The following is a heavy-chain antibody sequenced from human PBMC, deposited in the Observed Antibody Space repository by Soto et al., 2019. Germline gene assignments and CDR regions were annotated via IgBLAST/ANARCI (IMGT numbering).Heavy chain of an antibody. J-gene: IGHJ5*02. CDR3: ARVERYYDSSGYYLGWFDP. CDR1: GGSFSGYY. D-gene: IGHD3-22*01. V-gene: IGHV4-34*01. CDR2: INHSGST. Sequence: SETLSLTCAVYGGSFSGYYWSWIRQPPGKGLEWIGEINHSGSTNYNPSLKSRVTISVDTSKNQFSLKLSSVTAADTAVYYCARVERYYDSSGYYLGWFDPWGQGTLVTVSS.